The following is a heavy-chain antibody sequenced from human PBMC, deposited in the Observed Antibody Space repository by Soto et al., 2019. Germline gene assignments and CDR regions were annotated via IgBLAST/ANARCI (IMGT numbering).Heavy chain of an antibody. Sequence: PGGSLRLPCAASGFTFSSYSMNRVREAPGKGLEWVLYISSSSSTIYYADSVKARFTIFCDNAKNSLYLLMNSLRDEDMAVYYCARSWFGELFYYWGQGTLVKVSP. J-gene: IGHJ4*02. CDR1: GFTFSSYS. CDR2: ISSSSSTI. D-gene: IGHD3-10*01. CDR3: ARSWFGELFYY. V-gene: IGHV3-48*02.